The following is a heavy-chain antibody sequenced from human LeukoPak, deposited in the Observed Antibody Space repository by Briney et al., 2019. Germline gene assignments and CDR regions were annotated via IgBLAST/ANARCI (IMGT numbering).Heavy chain of an antibody. J-gene: IGHJ3*02. Sequence: SETLSLTCTVAGYSISSGYYWGWIRQPPGKGLAWIGSIYHSGSTYYNPSLKSRVTISVDTSKNQFSLKLSSVTAADTAVYYCARDPFTLYYYDSSGQAAFDIWGQWTMVTVSS. CDR1: GYSISSGYY. CDR3: ARDPFTLYYYDSSGQAAFDI. V-gene: IGHV4-38-2*02. CDR2: IYHSGST. D-gene: IGHD3-22*01.